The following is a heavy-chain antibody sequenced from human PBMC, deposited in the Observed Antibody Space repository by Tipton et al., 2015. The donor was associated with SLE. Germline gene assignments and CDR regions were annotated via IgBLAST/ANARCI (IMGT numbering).Heavy chain of an antibody. J-gene: IGHJ4*02. CDR2: INEDGRYT. Sequence: SLRLSCTDSGYTFSRYWMHWVRQAPGKGPVWVAHINEDGRYTNYADSVKGRFTISRDNAKSSLYLQMNSLRVEDTALYYCAKGIYRYTSSWWDYWGQGTQVTASS. D-gene: IGHD6-13*01. CDR1: GYTFSRYW. V-gene: IGHV3-74*01. CDR3: AKGIYRYTSSWWDY.